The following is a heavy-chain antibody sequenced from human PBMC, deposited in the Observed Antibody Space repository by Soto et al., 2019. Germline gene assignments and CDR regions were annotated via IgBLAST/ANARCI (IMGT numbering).Heavy chain of an antibody. J-gene: IGHJ5*02. CDR1: GFAFQTYT. D-gene: IGHD2-8*01. V-gene: IGHV3-21*01. CDR3: AKVGVLRTNFRWFDT. CDR2: ITISGNYI. Sequence: EGQLVESGGGLVKPGGSLRLSCAASGFAFQTYTMEWLRQPPGKGLEWVSSITISGNYIYYADSVKGRFTISRDNGKNSVYLQMNSQRAEDTAVYYCAKVGVLRTNFRWFDTWGQGTVVTVSS.